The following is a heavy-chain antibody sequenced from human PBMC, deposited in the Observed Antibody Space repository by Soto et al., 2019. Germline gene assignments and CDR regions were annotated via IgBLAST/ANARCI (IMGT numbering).Heavy chain of an antibody. J-gene: IGHJ6*02. D-gene: IGHD2-2*01. Sequence: ASVKVSWKACGYSFTRYYMHWVRQAPGQGVEWMGIINPSGGSTSYAQKFQGRVTMTRDTSTSTVYMELSSLRSEDTAVYYCASGGGSIVLVPAAIGPGYYYGMDVWG. CDR3: ASGGGSIVLVPAAIGPGYYYGMDV. CDR2: INPSGGST. V-gene: IGHV1-46*01. CDR1: GYSFTRYY.